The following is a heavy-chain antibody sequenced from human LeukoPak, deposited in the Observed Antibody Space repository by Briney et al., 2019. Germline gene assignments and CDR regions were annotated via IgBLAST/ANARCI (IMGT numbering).Heavy chain of an antibody. V-gene: IGHV1-18*01. CDR1: GYTFSSYG. CDR3: AREKGYYDSSGYYYVTEYFQH. D-gene: IGHD3-22*01. CDR2: ISAYNGNT. J-gene: IGHJ1*01. Sequence: ASVKVSCKASGYTFSSYGISWVRQAPGQGLEGMGWISAYNGNTNYAQKLQGRVTMTTDTSTSTAYMELRSLRSEDTAVYYCAREKGYYDSSGYYYVTEYFQHWGQGTLVTVSS.